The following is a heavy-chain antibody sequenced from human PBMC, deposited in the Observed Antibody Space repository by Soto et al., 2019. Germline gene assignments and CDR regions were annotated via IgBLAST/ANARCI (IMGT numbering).Heavy chain of an antibody. D-gene: IGHD5-12*01. CDR1: GFTFSSYA. J-gene: IGHJ6*02. V-gene: IGHV3-30-3*01. Sequence: QVQLVESGGGVVQPGRSLRLSCAASGFTFSSYAMHWVRQAPGKGLEWVAVISYDGSNKYYADSVKGRFTISRDNSKNSLYLQMNSLRAEDTAVYYCARDWSSRDGYIPYYSGMDVWGQGTTVTVSS. CDR3: ARDWSSRDGYIPYYSGMDV. CDR2: ISYDGSNK.